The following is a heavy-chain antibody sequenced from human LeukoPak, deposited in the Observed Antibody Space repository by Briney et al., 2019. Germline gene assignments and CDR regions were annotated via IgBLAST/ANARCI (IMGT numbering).Heavy chain of an antibody. CDR3: ARDPNYGDYLNWLDP. CDR2: ISAYNGNT. V-gene: IGHV1-18*01. CDR1: GYTFTSYG. J-gene: IGHJ5*02. D-gene: IGHD4-17*01. Sequence: ASVKVSCKASGYTFTSYGIGWVRQAPGQGLEWMGWISAYNGNTNYAQKLQGRVTMTTDTSTSTAYMELRSLRSDDTAVYYCARDPNYGDYLNWLDPWGQGTLVTVSS.